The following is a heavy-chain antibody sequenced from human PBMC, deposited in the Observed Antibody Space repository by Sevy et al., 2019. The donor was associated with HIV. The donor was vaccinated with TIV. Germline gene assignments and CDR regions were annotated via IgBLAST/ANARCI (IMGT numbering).Heavy chain of an antibody. V-gene: IGHV1-24*01. CDR1: GYTLTELS. J-gene: IGHJ3*02. CDR2: FDPEDGET. CDR3: ATHHYDSSGYSIVGDAFDI. Sequence: ASVKVSCKVSGYTLTELSMHWVRQAPGKGLEWMGGFDPEDGETIYAQMFQGRVTMTEDTSTDTAYMELSSLRSEDTAVYYCATHHYDSSGYSIVGDAFDIWGQGTMVTVSS. D-gene: IGHD3-22*01.